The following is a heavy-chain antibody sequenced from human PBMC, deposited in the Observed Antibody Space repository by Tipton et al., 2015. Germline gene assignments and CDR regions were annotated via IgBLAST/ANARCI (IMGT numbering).Heavy chain of an antibody. CDR3: ARDLEHGMDV. J-gene: IGHJ6*02. CDR1: GGSFTGYY. V-gene: IGHV4-59*01. Sequence: GLVKPSETLSLACDVYGGSFTGYYGTWIRQPPGKELEWIGYIQYSGSTNYNPSLKSRVTISVDTSKTQFSLKMNSVTAADTAVYYCARDLEHGMDVWGQGTTVTVSS. D-gene: IGHD5-24*01. CDR2: IQYSGST.